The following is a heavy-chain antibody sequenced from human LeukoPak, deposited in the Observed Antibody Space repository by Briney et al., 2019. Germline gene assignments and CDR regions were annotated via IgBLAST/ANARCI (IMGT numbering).Heavy chain of an antibody. CDR1: GYTFINYG. V-gene: IGHV1-18*01. Sequence: ASVKVSCTASGYTFINYGINWVRQAPGQGLEWMGWISAYNGNTNYAQSLQGRVTMTTDTSTSTVCMEMRSLTSDDTAVYYCARDLDQYNGRFGGFGHDFWGQGTLVTVSS. D-gene: IGHD3-10*01. CDR2: ISAYNGNT. CDR3: ARDLDQYNGRFGGFGHDF. J-gene: IGHJ4*02.